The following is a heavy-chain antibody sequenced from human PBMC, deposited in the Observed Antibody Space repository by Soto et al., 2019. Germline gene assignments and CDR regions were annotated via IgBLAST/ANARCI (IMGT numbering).Heavy chain of an antibody. Sequence: QVKLVQSGAEEKKPGASVKVSCKASGYTFTSYDMHWVRQAPGQRLEWMGWINAGNGNTKYSQKCQGRVTITRDTSASTAYMELSSLRSEDTAVYYCAREKITGILDYWGQGTLVTVSS. CDR3: AREKITGILDY. J-gene: IGHJ4*02. CDR1: GYTFTSYD. D-gene: IGHD1-20*01. CDR2: INAGNGNT. V-gene: IGHV1-3*05.